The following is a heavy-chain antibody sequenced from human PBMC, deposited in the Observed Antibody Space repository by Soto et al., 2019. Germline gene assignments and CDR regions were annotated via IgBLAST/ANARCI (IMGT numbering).Heavy chain of an antibody. CDR1: GFTFSSYS. V-gene: IGHV3-21*01. Sequence: GGSLRLSCAASGFTFSSYSMNWVRQAPGKGLEWVSSISSSSSYIYYADSVKGRFTISRDNAKNSLYLQMNSLRAEDTAVYYCASQNCSGGSCYSGLYFQHWGQGTLVTVSS. J-gene: IGHJ1*01. CDR3: ASQNCSGGSCYSGLYFQH. D-gene: IGHD2-15*01. CDR2: ISSSSSYI.